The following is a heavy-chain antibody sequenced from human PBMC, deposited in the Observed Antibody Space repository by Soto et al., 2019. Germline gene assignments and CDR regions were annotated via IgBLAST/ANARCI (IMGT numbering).Heavy chain of an antibody. D-gene: IGHD6-19*01. V-gene: IGHV3-30*18. CDR2: ISYDGSNK. Sequence: QVQLVESGGGVVQPGRSLRLSCAASGFTFSSYGMHWVRQAPGKGLEWVAVISYDGSNKYYADSVKGRFTISRDNYKNTLYLQMNSLRAEDTAVYYCAKDLSIAVAGSYYYYGMDVWGQGTTVTVSS. CDR3: AKDLSIAVAGSYYYYGMDV. J-gene: IGHJ6*02. CDR1: GFTFSSYG.